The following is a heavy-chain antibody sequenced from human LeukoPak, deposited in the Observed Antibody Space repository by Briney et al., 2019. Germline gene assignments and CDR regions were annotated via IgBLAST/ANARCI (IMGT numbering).Heavy chain of an antibody. Sequence: SETLSLTCTVSGDSISSSSYYWGWIRQPPGKGLEWIGTISYSGSTYYNPSLKSRVSISVDTSKNHISLEVSSLTAADAALYFCARHLSGSAMMHYFDSWGQGTLVTVSS. V-gene: IGHV4-39*01. CDR1: GDSISSSSYY. J-gene: IGHJ4*02. CDR3: ARHLSGSAMMHYFDS. CDR2: ISYSGST. D-gene: IGHD5-18*01.